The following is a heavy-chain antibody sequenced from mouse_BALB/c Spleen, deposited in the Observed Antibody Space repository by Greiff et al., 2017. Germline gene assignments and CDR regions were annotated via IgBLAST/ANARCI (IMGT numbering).Heavy chain of an antibody. Sequence: QVQLKESGPVLVAPSQSLSITCTVSGFSLTGYGVNWVRQPPGKGLEWLGMIWGDGSTDYNSALKSRLSISKDNSKSQVFLKMNSLQTDDTARYYCAREGYYGSSPWFAYWGQGTLVTVSA. CDR3: AREGYYGSSPWFAY. CDR2: IWGDGST. V-gene: IGHV2-6-7*01. J-gene: IGHJ3*01. CDR1: GFSLTGYG. D-gene: IGHD1-1*01.